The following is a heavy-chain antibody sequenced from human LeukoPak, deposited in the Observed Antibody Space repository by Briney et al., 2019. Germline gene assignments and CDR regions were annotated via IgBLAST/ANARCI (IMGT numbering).Heavy chain of an antibody. CDR2: INHSGST. V-gene: IGHV4-34*01. CDR1: GGSFSGYY. CDR3: ASSSSGWPFY. Sequence: SETLSLTCAVYGGSFSGYYWSWIRQPPGKGLEWIGEINHSGSTNYNPSLKSRVTISVDTSKNQFSLKLSSVTAADTAVYYCASSSSGWPFYWGQGTLVTVSS. D-gene: IGHD6-19*01. J-gene: IGHJ4*02.